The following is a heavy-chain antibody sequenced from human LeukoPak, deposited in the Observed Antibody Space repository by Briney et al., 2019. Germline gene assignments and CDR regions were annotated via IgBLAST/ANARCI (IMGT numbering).Heavy chain of an antibody. CDR1: GFTFSSYG. CDR2: ISSSSPYI. Sequence: GGSLRLSCAASGFTFSSYGMHWVRQAPGKGLEWVASISSSSPYIYYTDSVKGRFTISRDNAKNSLYPQMNSLRAEDTAVYYCARLYSRVGPFDYWGQGTLVTVSS. CDR3: ARLYSRVGPFDY. D-gene: IGHD5-18*01. V-gene: IGHV3-21*01. J-gene: IGHJ4*02.